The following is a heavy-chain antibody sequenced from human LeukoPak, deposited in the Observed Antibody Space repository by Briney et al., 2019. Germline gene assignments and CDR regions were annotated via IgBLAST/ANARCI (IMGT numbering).Heavy chain of an antibody. Sequence: GGSLRLSCAASGFTFSGYSMNWVRQAPGKGLEWVSSISSSSSYIYYADSMKGRFTISRDNAKNSLYLQMNSLRAEDTAVYYCARASSSWYYFDYWGQGTLVTVSS. J-gene: IGHJ4*02. CDR1: GFTFSGYS. D-gene: IGHD6-13*01. V-gene: IGHV3-21*01. CDR3: ARASSSWYYFDY. CDR2: ISSSSSYI.